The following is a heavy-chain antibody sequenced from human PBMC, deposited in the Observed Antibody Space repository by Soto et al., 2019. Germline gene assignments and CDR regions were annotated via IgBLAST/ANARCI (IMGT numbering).Heavy chain of an antibody. V-gene: IGHV2-5*02. CDR2: IYWDDDK. D-gene: IGHD2-15*01. J-gene: IGHJ4*02. Sequence: QITLKESGPTLVKPTQTLTLTCTFSGFSLSTSGVGVGWIRQPPGKALEWLALIYWDDDKRYSPSLKSRLTITKDTSKNQVVLTMTNMDPVHTATYYCAHRPSYCTGGSCYSGFAYWGQGTLVTVSS. CDR3: AHRPSYCTGGSCYSGFAY. CDR1: GFSLSTSGVG.